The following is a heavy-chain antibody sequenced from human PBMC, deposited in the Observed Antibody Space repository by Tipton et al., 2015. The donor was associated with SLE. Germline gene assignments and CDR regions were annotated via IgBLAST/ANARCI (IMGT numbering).Heavy chain of an antibody. D-gene: IGHD3-3*01. Sequence: LRLSCAVSGDSISSDTYFWTWIRRPAGKGLEWIGHISTRGSTNYNPSLKSRVTISIDTSKNQFSLRLSSVTTADTAVYYCARGFLEMFDPWGPGTLVTVSS. J-gene: IGHJ5*02. CDR1: GDSISSDTYF. V-gene: IGHV4-61*09. CDR2: ISTRGST. CDR3: ARGFLEMFDP.